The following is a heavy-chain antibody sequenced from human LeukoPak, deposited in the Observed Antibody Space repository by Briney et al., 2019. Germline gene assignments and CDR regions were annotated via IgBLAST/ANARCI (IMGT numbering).Heavy chain of an antibody. CDR3: ARQKNSGWYRSLVFDI. Sequence: GESLQTSCKGYGYSFTNYWIGWGRQMPGKGLGWVGIIYPGDSDTRYSPSFQGQVSISVDKSINTAYLQWRSLKASDTAMYYCARQKNSGWYRSLVFDIGGEGTKVSVS. V-gene: IGHV5-51*01. CDR1: GYSFTNYW. D-gene: IGHD6-19*01. CDR2: IYPGDSDT. J-gene: IGHJ3*02.